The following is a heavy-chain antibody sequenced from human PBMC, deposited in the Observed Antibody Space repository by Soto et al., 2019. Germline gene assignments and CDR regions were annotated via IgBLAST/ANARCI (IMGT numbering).Heavy chain of an antibody. D-gene: IGHD4-17*01. CDR1: GGSISSYY. J-gene: IGHJ4*02. CDR2: IYYSGST. V-gene: IGHV4-59*01. CDR3: ASTHYGDYGLRY. Sequence: SETLSLTCTVSGGSISSYYWSWIRQPPGKGLEWIGYIYYSGSTNYNPSLKSRVTISVDTSKNQFSLKLSSVTAADTAVYYCASTHYGDYGLRYWGQGTLVTVSS.